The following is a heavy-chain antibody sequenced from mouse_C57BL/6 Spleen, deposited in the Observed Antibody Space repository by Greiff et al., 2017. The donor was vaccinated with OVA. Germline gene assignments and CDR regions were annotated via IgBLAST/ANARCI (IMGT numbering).Heavy chain of an antibody. J-gene: IGHJ3*01. V-gene: IGHV1-54*01. Sequence: VQLQQSGAELVRPGTSVKVSCKASGYAFTNYLIEWVKQRPGQGLEWIGVINPGSGGTNYNEKFKGKATLTADKSSSTAYMQLSSLTSEDSAVYFCASRGFAYWGREGMVAVAA. CDR2: INPGSGGT. CDR3: ASRGFAY. CDR1: GYAFTNYL.